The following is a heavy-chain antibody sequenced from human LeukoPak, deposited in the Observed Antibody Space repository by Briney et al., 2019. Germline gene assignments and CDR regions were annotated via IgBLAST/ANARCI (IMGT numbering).Heavy chain of an antibody. V-gene: IGHV3-64*01. J-gene: IGHJ4*02. D-gene: IGHD3-10*01. Sequence: PGGSLRLSCAASGFTFSSYAMHWVRQAPGKGLEYVSAISSNGGSTYYANSVKGRFSISRDNAKNSLFLQMNSLRAEDTAVYYCVRDRSPGYFDYWGQGTLVTVSS. CDR1: GFTFSSYA. CDR2: ISSNGGST. CDR3: VRDRSPGYFDY.